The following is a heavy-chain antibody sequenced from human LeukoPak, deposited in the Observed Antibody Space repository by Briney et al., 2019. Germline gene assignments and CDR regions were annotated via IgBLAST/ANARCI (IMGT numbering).Heavy chain of an antibody. V-gene: IGHV4-59*01. D-gene: IGHD6-13*01. Sequence: SETLSLTCAVYGGSFSGYYWSWIRQPPGKGLEWIGYIYYSGSTNYNPSLKSRVTISVDTSKNQFSLKLSSLTAADTAVYYCAGGPSVSSWYLTLFDYWGQGTLVTVSS. CDR1: GGSFSGYY. CDR2: IYYSGST. CDR3: AGGPSVSSWYLTLFDY. J-gene: IGHJ4*02.